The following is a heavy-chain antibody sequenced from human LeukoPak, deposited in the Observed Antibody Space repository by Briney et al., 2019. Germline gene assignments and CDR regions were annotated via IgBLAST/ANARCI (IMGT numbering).Heavy chain of an antibody. D-gene: IGHD2-2*01. CDR1: GYTFTSYG. J-gene: IGHJ5*02. V-gene: IGHV1-18*01. CDR2: ISAYNGNT. CDR3: ARDLYCSSTSCPLGWWFDT. Sequence: GASVKVSCKASGYTFTSYGVSWVRQAPGQGLEWMGWISAYNGNTNYAQKLQGRVTMTTDTSTSTAYMELRSLRSDDTAVYYCARDLYCSSTSCPLGWWFDTWGQGTLVTVSS.